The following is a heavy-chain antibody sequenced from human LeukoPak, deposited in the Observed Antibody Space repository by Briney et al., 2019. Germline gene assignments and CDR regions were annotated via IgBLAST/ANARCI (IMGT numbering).Heavy chain of an antibody. Sequence: ASVKVSCKASGYTLTGYYMNWVRQAPGQGLEWMGWINPNSGGTNYAQKFQGRVTMTRDTSISTAYMELSRLRSDDTAVYYCARVIDYYGSGSYHGYCYYYYMDVWGKATTVTVSS. V-gene: IGHV1-2*02. D-gene: IGHD3-10*01. CDR1: GYTLTGYY. CDR3: ARVIDYYGSGSYHGYCYYYYMDV. J-gene: IGHJ6*03. CDR2: INPNSGGT.